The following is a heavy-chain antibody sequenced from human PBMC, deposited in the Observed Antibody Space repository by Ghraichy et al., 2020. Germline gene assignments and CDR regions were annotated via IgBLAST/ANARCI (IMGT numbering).Heavy chain of an antibody. CDR2: IHYTGRT. CDR1: GGSISNYY. Sequence: SETLSLTCTVSGGSISNYYWSWTRQPPGKGLEWIGHIHYTGRTDYNPSLKRRVTISIDTSKNQFSLELSSVTAADTAVYYCATGSQSVWEVHYWGQGTLVTVSS. D-gene: IGHD1-26*01. V-gene: IGHV4-59*01. J-gene: IGHJ4*02. CDR3: ATGSQSVWEVHY.